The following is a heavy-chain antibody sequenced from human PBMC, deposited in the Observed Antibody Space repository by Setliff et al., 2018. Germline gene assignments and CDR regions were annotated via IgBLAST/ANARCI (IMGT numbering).Heavy chain of an antibody. CDR1: GGSVSSSSYY. Sequence: PSETLSLTCTVSGGSVSSSSYYWGWIRQPPGKGLEWIGTIYNTGTTNYNPSLKSRVTMSISADTSNKSFSRNLFSVTAADTAVYYCARGRYYESNSYYFPFDFWGQGMLVTVSS. J-gene: IGHJ4*02. CDR2: IYNTGTT. CDR3: ARGRYYESNSYYFPFDF. V-gene: IGHV4-39*02. D-gene: IGHD3-22*01.